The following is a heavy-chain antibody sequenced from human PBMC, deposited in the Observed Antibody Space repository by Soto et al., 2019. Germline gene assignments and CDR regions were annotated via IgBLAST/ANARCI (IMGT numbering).Heavy chain of an antibody. CDR1: GFTFSSYG. J-gene: IGHJ6*02. CDR3: AKAYYYGMDV. Sequence: QVQLVESGGGVVQPGRSLRLSCAASGFTFSSYGMHWVRQAPGKGLEWVAVISYDGSNKYYADYVKGRFTISRDNSKNTLYLQMNSLRAEDTAVYYCAKAYYYGMDVWGQGTPVTVSS. V-gene: IGHV3-30*18. CDR2: ISYDGSNK.